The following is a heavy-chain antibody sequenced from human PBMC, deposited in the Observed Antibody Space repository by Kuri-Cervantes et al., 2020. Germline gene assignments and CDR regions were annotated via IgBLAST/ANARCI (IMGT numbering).Heavy chain of an antibody. V-gene: IGHV1-18*01. Sequence: ASVKVSCKASGYTFTSYGISWVRQAPGQGLEWMGWISAYNGNTNYAQKLQGRVTMTTDTSTSTAYMELRSLRSDDTAVYYCARGPRKYGGYVVTYYYYGMDVWAQGTTVTVSS. CDR3: ARGPRKYGGYVVTYYYYGMDV. CDR1: GYTFTSYG. CDR2: ISAYNGNT. J-gene: IGHJ6*02. D-gene: IGHD5-12*01.